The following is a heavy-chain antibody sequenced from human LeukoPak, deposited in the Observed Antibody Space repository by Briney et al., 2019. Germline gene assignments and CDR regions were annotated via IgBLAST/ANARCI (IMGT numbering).Heavy chain of an antibody. CDR2: INPNSGGT. J-gene: IGHJ4*02. D-gene: IGHD6-6*01. V-gene: IGHV1-2*06. CDR3: ARWGYGYSSSSSPLLDY. Sequence: ASVKVSCKASGYTFTGYYMHWVRQAPGQGLEWMGRINPNSGGTNYAQKFQGRVTMTRDTSISTAYMELSRLRSDDTAVYYCARWGYGYSSSSSPLLDYWGQGTLVTVSS. CDR1: GYTFTGYY.